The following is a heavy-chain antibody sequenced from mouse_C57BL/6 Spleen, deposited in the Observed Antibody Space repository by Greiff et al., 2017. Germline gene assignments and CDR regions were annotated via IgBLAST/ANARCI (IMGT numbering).Heavy chain of an antibody. CDR2: INPNNGGT. D-gene: IGHD2-10*02. J-gene: IGHJ4*01. Sequence: VQLQQSGPELVKPGASVKIPCKASGYTFTDYNMDWVKQSHGKSLEWIGDINPNNGGTIYNQKFKGKATLTVDKSSSTAYMELRSLTSEDTAVYYCARRPSSYYAMDYWGQGTSVTVSS. V-gene: IGHV1-18*01. CDR1: GYTFTDYN. CDR3: ARRPSSYYAMDY.